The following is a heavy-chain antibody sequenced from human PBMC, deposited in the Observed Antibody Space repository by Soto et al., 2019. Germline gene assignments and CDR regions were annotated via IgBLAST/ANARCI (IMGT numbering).Heavy chain of an antibody. CDR1: GFTFSSYS. Sequence: EVQLVESGGGLVQPGGSLRLSCAASGFTFSSYSMNWVRQAPGKGLEWVSSISSSSSTIYYADSLKGRFTISRDHAKNSLYLQMNSLRDEDTAVYYCARVFYSVAGTGGLDYWGQGTLVTVSS. CDR3: ARVFYSVAGTGGLDY. J-gene: IGHJ4*02. D-gene: IGHD6-19*01. V-gene: IGHV3-48*02. CDR2: ISSSSSTI.